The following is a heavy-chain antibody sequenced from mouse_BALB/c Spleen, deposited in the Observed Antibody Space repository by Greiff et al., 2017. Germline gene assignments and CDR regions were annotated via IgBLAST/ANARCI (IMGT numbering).Heavy chain of an antibody. CDR2: ISSGSSTI. CDR3: ATHYYGSYYFDY. V-gene: IGHV5-17*02. J-gene: IGHJ2*01. Sequence: EVQRVESGGGLVQPGGSRKLSCAASGFTFSSFGMHWVRQAPEKGLEWVAYISSGSSTIYYADTVKGRFTISRDNPKNTLFLQMTSLRSEDTAMYYCATHYYGSYYFDYWGQGTTLTDSS. D-gene: IGHD1-1*01. CDR1: GFTFSSFG.